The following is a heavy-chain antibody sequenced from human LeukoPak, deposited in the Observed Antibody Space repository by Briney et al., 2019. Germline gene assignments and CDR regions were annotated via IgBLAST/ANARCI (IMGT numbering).Heavy chain of an antibody. CDR2: ISGSGGRT. V-gene: IGHV3-23*01. Sequence: GGSLRLSSAASGFTFSSYAMSWVRQAPGKGLEWVSAISGSGGRTYYPDSVKGRFTISGDNSKNTLYLQMNSLRGEDTAVYYCAKVGYCGGDCYSFDYWGQGTLVTVSS. D-gene: IGHD2-21*02. J-gene: IGHJ4*02. CDR3: AKVGYCGGDCYSFDY. CDR1: GFTFSSYA.